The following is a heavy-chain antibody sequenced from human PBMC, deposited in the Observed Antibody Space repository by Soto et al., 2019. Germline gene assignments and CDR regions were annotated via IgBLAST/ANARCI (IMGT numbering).Heavy chain of an antibody. V-gene: IGHV4-31*03. CDR1: GGSISSGGYY. Sequence: SETLSLTCTVSGGSISSGGYYWSWIRQHPGKGLEWIGYIYYSGSTYYNPSLKSRVTISVDTSKNQFSLKLSSVTAADTAVYYCARDRHYDFWSGSTSHYFDYWGQGTLVTVSS. J-gene: IGHJ4*02. CDR3: ARDRHYDFWSGSTSHYFDY. D-gene: IGHD3-3*01. CDR2: IYYSGST.